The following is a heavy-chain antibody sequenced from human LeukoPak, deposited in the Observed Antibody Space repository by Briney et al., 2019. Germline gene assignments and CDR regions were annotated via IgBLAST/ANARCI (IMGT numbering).Heavy chain of an antibody. V-gene: IGHV4-4*07. Sequence: PSETLSLTCTVSGGSISDFYWSWIRQPAGKGLEWIGRIYIGGNTNYNPSLKSRVTMSLDTSKNHFSLRLRSVTAADTAVYYCARNAGDYWGQGTLVTVSS. CDR2: IYIGGNT. CDR3: ARNAGDY. J-gene: IGHJ4*02. CDR1: GGSISDFY. D-gene: IGHD1-1*01.